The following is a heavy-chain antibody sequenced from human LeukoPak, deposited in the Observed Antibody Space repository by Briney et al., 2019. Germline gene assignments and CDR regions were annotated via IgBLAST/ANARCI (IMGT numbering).Heavy chain of an antibody. CDR3: ARVSSLGLWNYYGMDV. CDR1: RGTFSSYA. V-gene: IGHV1-69*13. J-gene: IGHJ6*02. D-gene: IGHD3-16*02. CDR2: IIPIFGTA. Sequence: GASLKVSCKASRGTFSSYAISSVPQAPGQRLEWMGEIIPIFGTANYAQKFQGRVTITPDESTSTAYMELSRLRSEDTAVYYCARVSSLGLWNYYGMDVWGQGTTVTVSS.